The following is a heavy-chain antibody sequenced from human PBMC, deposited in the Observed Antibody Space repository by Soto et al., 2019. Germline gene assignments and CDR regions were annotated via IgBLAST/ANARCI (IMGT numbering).Heavy chain of an antibody. Sequence: VASVNVSCKASGYTFTGYYMHWVRQAPGQGLEWMGWINPNSGGTNYAQKFQGWVTMTRDTSISTAYMELSRLRSDDTAVYYCARDPFKGIPDAFDIWGQGTMVTVSS. CDR1: GYTFTGYY. J-gene: IGHJ3*02. D-gene: IGHD2-21*01. CDR3: ARDPFKGIPDAFDI. CDR2: INPNSGGT. V-gene: IGHV1-2*04.